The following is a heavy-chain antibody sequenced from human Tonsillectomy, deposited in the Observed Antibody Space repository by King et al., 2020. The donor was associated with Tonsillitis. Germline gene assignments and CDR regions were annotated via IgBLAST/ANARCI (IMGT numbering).Heavy chain of an antibody. D-gene: IGHD2-2*02. V-gene: IGHV3-30*18. CDR2: ISYDGSNK. CDR1: GFTFSSYG. Sequence: VQLVESGGGVVQPGRSLRLSCAASGFTFSSYGMHWVRQAPGKGLEWVAVISYDGSNKYYADSVKGRFTISRDNSKNTLYLQMNSLRAEDTAVYYCAKALQKPHTLFDYWGQGTLVTVSS. J-gene: IGHJ4*02. CDR3: AKALQKPHTLFDY.